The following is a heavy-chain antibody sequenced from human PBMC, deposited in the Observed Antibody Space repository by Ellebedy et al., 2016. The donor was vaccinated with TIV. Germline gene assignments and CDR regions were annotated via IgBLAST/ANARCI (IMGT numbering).Heavy chain of an antibody. Sequence: PGGSLRLSCAASGFTFTSYAMSWVRQAPGKGLEWVSAIRGSGGSTYYADSVKGRFTISRDNSKNTLYLQMNSLRAEDKAVYYCAKAAAGMWAAFDIWGQGTMVTVSS. J-gene: IGHJ3*02. CDR2: IRGSGGST. CDR3: AKAAAGMWAAFDI. D-gene: IGHD6-13*01. CDR1: GFTFTSYA. V-gene: IGHV3-23*01.